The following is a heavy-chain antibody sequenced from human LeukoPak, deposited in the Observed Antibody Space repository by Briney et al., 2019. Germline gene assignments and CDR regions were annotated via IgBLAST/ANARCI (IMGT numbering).Heavy chain of an antibody. J-gene: IGHJ4*02. CDR2: INGDGSWT. Sequence: PGGSLRPSCAASGNYWMHWVRQAPGKGLVWVSHINGDGSWTTYADSVKGRFTISKDNAKNTVYLQMNNLRAEDTAVYYCGRSVAAPADYWGQGTLVIVSS. CDR3: GRSVAAPADY. CDR1: GNYW. V-gene: IGHV3-74*01. D-gene: IGHD6-6*01.